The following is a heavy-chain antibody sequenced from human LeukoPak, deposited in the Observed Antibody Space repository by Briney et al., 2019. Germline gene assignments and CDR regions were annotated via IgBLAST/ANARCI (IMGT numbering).Heavy chain of an antibody. V-gene: IGHV1-18*01. CDR2: ISAYNGNT. Sequence: ASVKVSCKASGYTFASYGISWVRQAPGQGLEWMGWISAYNGNTNYAQKLQGRVTMTTDTSTSTAYMELRSLRSDDTAVYYCARDADSSGWYKEGYWGQGTLVTLSS. CDR3: ARDADSSGWYKEGY. CDR1: GYTFASYG. J-gene: IGHJ4*02. D-gene: IGHD6-19*01.